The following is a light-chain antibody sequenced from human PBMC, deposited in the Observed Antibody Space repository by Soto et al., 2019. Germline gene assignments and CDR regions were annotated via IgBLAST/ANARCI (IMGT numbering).Light chain of an antibody. Sequence: DIQMTQSPSTLSASVGDRVTITCRASQSISSWLAWYQQKPGKAPKLLIYKASSLESGVPSRFSGSGSGTGFTLTIRSLQPDDFATYCFQQYNSYPGTFGQGAKVEIK. V-gene: IGKV1-5*03. CDR2: KAS. CDR1: QSISSW. J-gene: IGKJ1*01. CDR3: QQYNSYPGT.